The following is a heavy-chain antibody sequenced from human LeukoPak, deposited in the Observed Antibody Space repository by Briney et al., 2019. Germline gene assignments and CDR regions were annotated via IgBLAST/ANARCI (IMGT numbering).Heavy chain of an antibody. D-gene: IGHD5-18*01. Sequence: SETLSLTCTVSGGSISSGSYYWNWIRQPAGKGLEWIGRIYTSGSTNYNPSLKSRVTISVDTSKNQFSLKLSSVTAADTAVYYCARDANTAMAYPDAFDIWGQGTMVTVSS. CDR1: GGSISSGSYY. CDR3: ARDANTAMAYPDAFDI. J-gene: IGHJ3*02. V-gene: IGHV4-61*02. CDR2: IYTSGST.